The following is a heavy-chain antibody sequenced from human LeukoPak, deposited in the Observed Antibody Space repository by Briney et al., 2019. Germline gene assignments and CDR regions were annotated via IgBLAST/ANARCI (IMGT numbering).Heavy chain of an antibody. CDR1: GFTLDDYG. D-gene: IGHD6-6*01. V-gene: IGHV3-20*04. J-gene: IGHJ5*02. CDR2: INWNGGST. Sequence: GGSLRLSCAASGFTLDDYGMSWVRQAPGKGLEWVSGINWNGGSTGYADSVKGRFTISRDNAKNTLYLQMRSLRAEDTAVYYCARGLSGYSSSLGSWGQGTLVTVSS. CDR3: ARGLSGYSSSLGS.